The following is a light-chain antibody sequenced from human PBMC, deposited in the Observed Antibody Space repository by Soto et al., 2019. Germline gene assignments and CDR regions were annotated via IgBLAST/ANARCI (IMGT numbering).Light chain of an antibody. CDR1: QSVSSN. CDR2: GAS. J-gene: IGKJ2*01. Sequence: EIVMTQSPATLSVSPGERATLSCRASQSVSSNLAWYQQKPGQAPRLLIYGASTRATGIPARFSGSGSGTEFTRPISSLQSEDFSVYYCQQYNNWLPFGQGTKLEIK. CDR3: QQYNNWLP. V-gene: IGKV3-15*01.